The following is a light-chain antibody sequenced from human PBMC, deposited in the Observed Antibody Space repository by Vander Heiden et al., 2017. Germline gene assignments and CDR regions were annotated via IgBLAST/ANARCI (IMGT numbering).Light chain of an antibody. CDR2: AAS. V-gene: IGKV1-39*01. CDR1: QSISSY. Sequence: PSPLSASVGDRVTITCRASQSISSYLNWYQQKPGKAPKLLIYAASSLQSGVPSRFSGSGSGTDFTLTISSLQPEDFATYYCQQSYSTLWTFGQGTKVEIK. J-gene: IGKJ1*01. CDR3: QQSYSTLWT.